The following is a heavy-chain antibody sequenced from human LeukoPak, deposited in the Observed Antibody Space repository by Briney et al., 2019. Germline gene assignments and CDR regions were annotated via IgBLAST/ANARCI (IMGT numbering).Heavy chain of an antibody. D-gene: IGHD6-19*01. CDR1: GYTFTSYD. CDR2: MNPNSGNT. J-gene: IGHJ6*03. CDR3: ARGSSGWTRYYYYYYYMDV. V-gene: IGHV1-8*01. Sequence: GASVKVSCKASGYTFTSYDINWVRQATGQGLEWMGWMNPNSGNTGYAQKFQGRVTMTRNTSISTAYMELSSLRSEDTAVYYCARGSSGWTRYYYYYYYMDVWGKGTTVTVFS.